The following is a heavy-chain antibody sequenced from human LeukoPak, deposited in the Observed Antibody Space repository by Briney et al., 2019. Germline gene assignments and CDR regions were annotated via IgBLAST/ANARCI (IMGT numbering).Heavy chain of an antibody. CDR1: GFTFSSYG. Sequence: GGSLRLSCAASGFTFSSYGMHWVRQAPGKGLEWVAVIWYDGSNKYYADSVKGRFTISRDNSKNTLYLQMNSLRAEDTAVYYCARDLRAEWELLEDYYFDYWGQGTLVTVSS. J-gene: IGHJ4*02. D-gene: IGHD1-26*01. CDR2: IWYDGSNK. V-gene: IGHV3-33*01. CDR3: ARDLRAEWELLEDYYFDY.